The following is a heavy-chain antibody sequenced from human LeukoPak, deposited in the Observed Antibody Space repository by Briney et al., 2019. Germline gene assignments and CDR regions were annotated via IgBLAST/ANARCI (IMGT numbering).Heavy chain of an antibody. V-gene: IGHV4-61*02. CDR2: ISTSGST. CDR3: ARGAGTGTLLYYFDY. D-gene: IGHD1-1*01. Sequence: PSQTLSLTCTVSGGSIRSGSYFWSWIRPPAGKGLDWIGRISTSGSTNYNPSLKSRVTISVDTSKNQFSLRLSSMTAADTAVYYCARGAGTGTLLYYFDYWGQGTLVTV. J-gene: IGHJ4*02. CDR1: GGSIRSGSYF.